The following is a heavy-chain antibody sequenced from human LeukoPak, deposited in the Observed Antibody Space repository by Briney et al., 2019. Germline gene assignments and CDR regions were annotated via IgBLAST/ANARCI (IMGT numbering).Heavy chain of an antibody. CDR1: GFTFTNYA. Sequence: GGSLRLSCAASGFTFTNYAMSWVRQAPGKGLEWVSGINDIGSRTYYADSVKGRFTISRDNSKNRLYLQMHSLRAEDAALYYCTKGYCSVSTCLEPYYGMDVWGLGTTVTVSS. J-gene: IGHJ6*02. V-gene: IGHV3-23*01. D-gene: IGHD2-15*01. CDR3: TKGYCSVSTCLEPYYGMDV. CDR2: INDIGSRT.